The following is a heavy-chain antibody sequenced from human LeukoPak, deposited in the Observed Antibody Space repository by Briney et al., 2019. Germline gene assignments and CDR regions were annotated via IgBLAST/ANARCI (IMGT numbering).Heavy chain of an antibody. CDR1: GGSISSSSYY. CDR2: IYYSGST. V-gene: IGHV4-39*01. Sequence: PSETLSLTCTVSGGSISSSSYYWGWIRQPPGKGLEWIGSIYYSGSTYYNPSLKSRVTISVDTSKNQFSLKLSSVTAADTAVYYCARHGAVVPAALYYYGMDVWGQGTTVTVSS. CDR3: ARHGAVVPAALYYYGMDV. J-gene: IGHJ6*02. D-gene: IGHD2-2*01.